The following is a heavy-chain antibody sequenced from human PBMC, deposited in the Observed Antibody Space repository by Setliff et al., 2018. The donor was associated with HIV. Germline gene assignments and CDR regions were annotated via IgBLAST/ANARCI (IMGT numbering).Heavy chain of an antibody. J-gene: IGHJ4*02. CDR1: GFTFSSFA. V-gene: IGHV3-74*01. Sequence: GALRLSCAASGFTFSSFAMTWVRQAPGKGLEWVSRINSDGSSTGYADSVEGRFTISRDNAKNTLYLQMNSLRAEDTAVYYCARVFSPTGTLSPAFDYWGPGALVTVSS. CDR3: ARVFSPTGTLSPAFDY. D-gene: IGHD1-1*01. CDR2: INSDGSST.